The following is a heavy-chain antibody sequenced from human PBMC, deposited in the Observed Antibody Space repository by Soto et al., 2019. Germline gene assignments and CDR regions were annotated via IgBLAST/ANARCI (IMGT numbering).Heavy chain of an antibody. V-gene: IGHV3-33*01. CDR3: ARRGPPRALVGYYYYGMDV. Sequence: GESLKISCAASGFTFSSYGMHWVRQAPGKGLEWVAVIWYDGSNKYYADSVKGRFTISRDNSKNTLYLQMNSLRAEDTAVYYCARRGPPRALVGYYYYGMDVWGQGTTVTVSS. J-gene: IGHJ6*02. CDR2: IWYDGSNK. CDR1: GFTFSSYG. D-gene: IGHD6-6*01.